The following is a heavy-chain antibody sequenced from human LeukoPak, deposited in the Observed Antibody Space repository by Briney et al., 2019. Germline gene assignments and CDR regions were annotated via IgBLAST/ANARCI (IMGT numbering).Heavy chain of an antibody. CDR1: GGTFSSYA. CDR3: ARDLSGSSPPNWFDP. CDR2: ISAYNGNT. V-gene: IGHV1-18*01. D-gene: IGHD6-13*01. J-gene: IGHJ5*02. Sequence: ASVKVSCKASGGTFSSYAISWVRQAPGQGLEWMGWISAYNGNTNYAQKLQGRVTMTTDTSTSTAYMELRSLRSDDTAVYYCARDLSGSSPPNWFDPWGQGTLVTVSS.